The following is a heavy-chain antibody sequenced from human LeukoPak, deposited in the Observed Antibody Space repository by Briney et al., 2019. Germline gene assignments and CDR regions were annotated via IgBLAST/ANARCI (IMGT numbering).Heavy chain of an antibody. Sequence: GGSLRLSCAASGFTFSSYSMNWVRQAPGKGLEWVSYISSSSSTIYYADSVKGRFTISRDNAKNSLYLQMNSLRAEDTAVYYCAKESSRGRAAAGIIDYWGQGTLVTVSS. J-gene: IGHJ4*02. CDR1: GFTFSSYS. CDR3: AKESSRGRAAAGIIDY. V-gene: IGHV3-48*04. CDR2: ISSSSSTI. D-gene: IGHD6-13*01.